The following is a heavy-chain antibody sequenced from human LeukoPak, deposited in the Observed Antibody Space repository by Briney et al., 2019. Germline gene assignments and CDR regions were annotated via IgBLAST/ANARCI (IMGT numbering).Heavy chain of an antibody. CDR1: GFTFSDYY. CDR3: AREIVYRGLTQDASGSYLVDY. D-gene: IGHD1-26*01. V-gene: IGHV3-11*01. J-gene: IGHJ4*02. Sequence: PGGSLRLSCAASGFTFSDYYMSCTRQDPGKGLEGVSYISSSGRTIFYADPVKGGFTISRDKAKISLYLQMNSLRAEDTAVYYCAREIVYRGLTQDASGSYLVDYWGQGTLVTVSS. CDR2: ISSSGRTI.